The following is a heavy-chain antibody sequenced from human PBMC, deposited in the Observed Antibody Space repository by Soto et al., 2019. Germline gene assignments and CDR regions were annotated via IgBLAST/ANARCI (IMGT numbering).Heavy chain of an antibody. CDR3: AKRGGPYDSSAMDV. J-gene: IGHJ6*02. CDR2: ISYEGSNK. V-gene: IGHV3-30*18. D-gene: IGHD3-22*01. Sequence: GSLRLSCAASGFAFISYGMHVRRQSLFRWLEWVGVISYEGSNKYYADSVKGRFTISRDNSKNTLSLQMNILRPEDTAVYYCAKRGGPYDSSAMDVCGQGATVTVSS. CDR1: GFAFISYG.